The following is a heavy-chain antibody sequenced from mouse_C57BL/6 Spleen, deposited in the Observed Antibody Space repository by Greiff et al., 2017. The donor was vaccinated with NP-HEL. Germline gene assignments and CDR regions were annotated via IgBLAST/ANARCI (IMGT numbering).Heavy chain of an antibody. J-gene: IGHJ2*01. V-gene: IGHV1-69*01. CDR3: ARDYGSSYYDC. D-gene: IGHD1-1*01. Sequence: VQLQQPGAELVMPGASVKLSCKASGYTFTSYWMHWVKQRPGQGLEWIGEIDPSDSYTNYNQKFKGKSTLTVDKSSSTAYMQLSSLTSEDSAVYYCARDYGSSYYDCWGKGTTLTVAS. CDR2: IDPSDSYT. CDR1: GYTFTSYW.